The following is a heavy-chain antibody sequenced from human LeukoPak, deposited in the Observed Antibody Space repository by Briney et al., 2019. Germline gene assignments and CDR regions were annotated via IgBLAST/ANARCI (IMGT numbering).Heavy chain of an antibody. J-gene: IGHJ6*02. Sequence: TGGSLRLSCAASGFTFSSYAMSWVRQAPGKGLEWVSAISGSGGSTYYADSVKGRFTISRDNSKNTLYLQMNSLRAEDTAVYYCAKEKRGCSSTSCYNGMDVWGQGTTVTVSS. V-gene: IGHV3-23*01. CDR1: GFTFSSYA. D-gene: IGHD2-2*02. CDR2: ISGSGGST. CDR3: AKEKRGCSSTSCYNGMDV.